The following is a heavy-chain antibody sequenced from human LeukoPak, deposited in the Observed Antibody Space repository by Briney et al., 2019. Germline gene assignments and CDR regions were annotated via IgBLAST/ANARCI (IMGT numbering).Heavy chain of an antibody. Sequence: SQTLSLTCAISGDSVSSNSAAWNWIRQSPSRGLEWLGRRYYRSKWYNDYAVSVKSRITINPDTSKNQFSLQLNSVTPEDTALYYCAKGANWNFRTADRLDPWGQGTLVTVSS. CDR2: RYYRSKWYN. CDR1: GDSVSSNSAA. CDR3: AKGANWNFRTADRLDP. J-gene: IGHJ5*02. D-gene: IGHD1-1*01. V-gene: IGHV6-1*01.